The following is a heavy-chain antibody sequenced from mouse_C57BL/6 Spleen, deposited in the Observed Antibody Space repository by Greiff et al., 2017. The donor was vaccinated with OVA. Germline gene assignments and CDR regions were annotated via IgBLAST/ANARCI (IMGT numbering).Heavy chain of an antibody. CDR2: IDPEDGDT. V-gene: IGHV14-1*01. CDR3: TGYYYGSSSWYFDV. Sequence: EVQLVESGAELVRPGASVKLSCTASGFNIKDYYMHWVKQRPEQGLEWIGRIDPEDGDTEYAPKFQGKATMTADTSSNTAYLQLSSLTSEDTAVYYCTGYYYGSSSWYFDVWGTGTTVTVSS. D-gene: IGHD1-1*01. CDR1: GFNIKDYY. J-gene: IGHJ1*03.